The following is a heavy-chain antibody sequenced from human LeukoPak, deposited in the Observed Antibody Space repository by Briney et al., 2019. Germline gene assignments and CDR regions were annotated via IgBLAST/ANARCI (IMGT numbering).Heavy chain of an antibody. CDR3: ARRRSITMVRGAPQWFDP. J-gene: IGHJ5*02. CDR1: GYTFTGYY. D-gene: IGHD3-10*01. V-gene: IGHV1-8*02. CDR2: MNPNSGNT. Sequence: ASVKVSCKASGYTFTGYYMHWVRQATGQGLEWMGWMNPNSGNTGYAQKFQGRVTMTRNTSISTAYMELSSLRSEDTAVYYCARRRSITMVRGAPQWFDPWGQGTLVTVSS.